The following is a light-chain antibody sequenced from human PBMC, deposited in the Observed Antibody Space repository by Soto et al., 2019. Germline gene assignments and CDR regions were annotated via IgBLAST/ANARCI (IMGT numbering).Light chain of an antibody. J-gene: IGLJ2*01. CDR3: QTYDRSLRTTV. CDR1: TSNIGASYE. Sequence: QSVLTQPPSVSGAPGQRVTISCTGSTSNIGASYEVHWYQHLPGTVPKLVIYRDSNRPLGVPDRFSGSTSGTSASLAISGLQVEDEADYYCQTYDRSLRTTVFGGGTKLTVL. CDR2: RDS. V-gene: IGLV1-40*01.